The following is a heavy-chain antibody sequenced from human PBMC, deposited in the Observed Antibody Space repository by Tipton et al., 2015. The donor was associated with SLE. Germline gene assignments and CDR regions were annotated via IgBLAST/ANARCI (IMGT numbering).Heavy chain of an antibody. CDR3: AREGFCSDISCYGNVFDI. CDR2: IYYSGST. Sequence: GLVKPSETLSLTCTVSGGSISSSYWSWLRQPPGQGLEWIGYIYYSGSTNYNPSLKSRVTISVDTSKNQFSLKLRSLTAADTAVYYCAREGFCSDISCYGNVFDIWGQGTMVTVSS. D-gene: IGHD2-2*01. CDR1: GGSISSSY. J-gene: IGHJ3*02. V-gene: IGHV4-59*12.